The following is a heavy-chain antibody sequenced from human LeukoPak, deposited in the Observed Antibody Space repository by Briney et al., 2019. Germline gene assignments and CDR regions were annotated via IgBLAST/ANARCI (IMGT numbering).Heavy chain of an antibody. CDR3: ARAVGATHFDY. CDR1: GFTFSSYW. Sequence: GGSLRLSCAASGFTFSSYWMSWVRQAPGKGLEWVANIEQDGSEKFYVDSVKGRFTISRDNDKNSLCLQMNSLRAEDTAVYYCARAVGATHFDYWGQGILVTVSS. V-gene: IGHV3-7*04. D-gene: IGHD1-26*01. CDR2: IEQDGSEK. J-gene: IGHJ4*02.